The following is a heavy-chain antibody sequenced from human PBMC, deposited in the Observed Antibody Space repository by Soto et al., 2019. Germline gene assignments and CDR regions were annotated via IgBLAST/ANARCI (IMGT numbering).Heavy chain of an antibody. V-gene: IGHV3-23*01. D-gene: IGHD3-16*01. J-gene: IGHJ4*02. Sequence: WWSLRLSCAASVFTFSRYAMSWFRQAPGKGLEWVSAISGSGGSTYYADSVKGRFTISRDNSKNTLYLQMNSLRAEDTAVYYCAKGGEDFDYWGQGTLVTVSS. CDR1: VFTFSRYA. CDR2: ISGSGGST. CDR3: AKGGEDFDY.